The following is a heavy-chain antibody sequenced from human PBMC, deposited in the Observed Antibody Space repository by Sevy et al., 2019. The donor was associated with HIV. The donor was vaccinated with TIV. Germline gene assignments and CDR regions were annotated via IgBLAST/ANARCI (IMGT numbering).Heavy chain of an antibody. CDR1: GDSVSSNSAA. CDR3: ARETAGTGAFDI. J-gene: IGHJ3*02. V-gene: IGHV6-1*01. Sequence: SQTLSLTCAISGDSVSSNSAAWNWIRQSPSRGLEWLGRTYYRSKWYNHYAVSVKSRITISPDTSKNQFSLQLNSATPEDTAVYYSARETAGTGAFDIWGQGTMVTVSS. CDR2: TYYRSKWYN. D-gene: IGHD1-1*01.